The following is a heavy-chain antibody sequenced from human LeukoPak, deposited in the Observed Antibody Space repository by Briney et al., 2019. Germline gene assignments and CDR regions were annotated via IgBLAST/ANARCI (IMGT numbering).Heavy chain of an antibody. CDR3: ARDANGGWYSDRFFDL. J-gene: IGHJ2*01. CDR2: VDSRGNA. CDR1: GGSISSYY. Sequence: SETLSLTCTVSGGSISSYYWSWIRQPAGKGLEWIGRVDSRGNANYNPSLRSRVALSADTSKNQFFLRLNSVTAADTAVYYCARDANGGWYSDRFFDLWGRGTLVTVSS. D-gene: IGHD6-19*01. V-gene: IGHV4-4*07.